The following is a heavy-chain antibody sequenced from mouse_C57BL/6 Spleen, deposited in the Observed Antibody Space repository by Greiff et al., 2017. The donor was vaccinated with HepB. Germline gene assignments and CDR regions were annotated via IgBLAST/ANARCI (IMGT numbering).Heavy chain of an antibody. CDR3: ARYDDYAMDY. CDR1: GYTFTEYT. V-gene: IGHV1-62-2*01. Sequence: QVQLQQSGAELVKPGASVKLSCKASGYTFTEYTIHWVKQRSGQGLEWIGWFYPGSGSIKYNEKFKDKATLTADTSSSTAYMQLSSLTSEDSAVYYCARYDDYAMDYWGQGTSVTVSS. CDR2: FYPGSGSI. J-gene: IGHJ4*01.